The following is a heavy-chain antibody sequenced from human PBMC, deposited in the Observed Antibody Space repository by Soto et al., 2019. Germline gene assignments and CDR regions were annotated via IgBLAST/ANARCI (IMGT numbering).Heavy chain of an antibody. D-gene: IGHD5-12*01. V-gene: IGHV3-7*01. CDR2: IKRDGSEK. CDR1: GFTFSTYW. J-gene: IGHJ6*02. CDR3: ARDPNIVATMGSIYYYYGMDV. Sequence: GGSLRLSCAASGFTFSTYWMTWVRQAPGKGLEWVANIKRDGSEKYYVDSVKGRFTISRGNAKNSLSLQMSSLRAEDTAVYYCARDPNIVATMGSIYYYYGMDVWGQGTTVTVSS.